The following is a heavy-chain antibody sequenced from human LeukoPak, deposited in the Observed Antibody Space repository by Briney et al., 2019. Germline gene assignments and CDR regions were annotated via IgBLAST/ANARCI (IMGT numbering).Heavy chain of an antibody. V-gene: IGHV3-23*01. D-gene: IGHD4-17*01. CDR2: ISGSGGST. CDR3: AKDKLPDYGDISYYYGMDV. Sequence: PGGSLRLSCAASGFTFSSYAMSWVRQAPGKGLEWVSAISGSGGSTYYADSVKGRFTISRDNSKNTLYLQMNSLRAEDTAVYYCAKDKLPDYGDISYYYGMDVWGQGTTVTVSS. CDR1: GFTFSSYA. J-gene: IGHJ6*02.